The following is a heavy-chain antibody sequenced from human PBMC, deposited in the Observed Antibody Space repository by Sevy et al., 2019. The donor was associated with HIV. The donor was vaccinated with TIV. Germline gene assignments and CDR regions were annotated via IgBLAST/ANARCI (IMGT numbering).Heavy chain of an antibody. Sequence: GGSLRLSCAASGFTFSSYAMSWVRQAPGKGLEWVSAISGSGGSTYYADSVKGRFTISRDNSKDTLYLQMNSLRAEDTAVYYCAKGARCSGGRCHSRGAFDIWGQGTMVTVSS. CDR2: ISGSGGST. CDR1: GFTFSSYA. CDR3: AKGARCSGGRCHSRGAFDI. V-gene: IGHV3-23*01. D-gene: IGHD2-15*01. J-gene: IGHJ3*02.